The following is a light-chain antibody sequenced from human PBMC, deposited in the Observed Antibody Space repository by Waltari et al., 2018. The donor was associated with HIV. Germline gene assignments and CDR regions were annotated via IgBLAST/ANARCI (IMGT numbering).Light chain of an antibody. CDR1: KIGSTS. CDR2: HDT. V-gene: IGLV3-21*01. Sequence: SYVLTQSPSVSVAPGKTARITCGGKKIGSTSVNGSHKQPGQAPVMVIYHDTDRPSGIPDRFSGSNSEDTATLTIRRVEAGDEADYYCQVWDTNTDQYVIFGGGTNLAV. J-gene: IGLJ2*01. CDR3: QVWDTNTDQYVI.